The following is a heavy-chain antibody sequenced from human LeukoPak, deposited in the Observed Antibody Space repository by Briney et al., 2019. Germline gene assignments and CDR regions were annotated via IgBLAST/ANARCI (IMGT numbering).Heavy chain of an antibody. CDR1: GGSFSGYY. CDR2: INHSGST. Sequence: SETLSLACAVYGGSFSGYYWSWIRQPPGKGLEWIGEINHSGSTNYNPSLKSRVTISVDTSKNQFSLKLSSVTAADTAVYYCARGVSYYDSSAPGYWGQGTLVTVSS. D-gene: IGHD3-22*01. CDR3: ARGVSYYDSSAPGY. J-gene: IGHJ4*02. V-gene: IGHV4-34*01.